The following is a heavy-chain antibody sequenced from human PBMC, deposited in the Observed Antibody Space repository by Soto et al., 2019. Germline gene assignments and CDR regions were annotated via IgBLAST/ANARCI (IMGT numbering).Heavy chain of an antibody. CDR2: IYYSENT. CDR1: GVSISSGDYY. J-gene: IGHJ4*02. CDR3: ARAYGGYADY. D-gene: IGHD5-12*01. Sequence: SETLSLTCTVSGVSISSGDYYWSWIRQPPGKGLEWIGYIYYSENTNYNPSLKSRVTISVDTSKNQFSLKLSSVTAADTAVYYCARAYGGYADYWGQGALVTVSS. V-gene: IGHV4-61*08.